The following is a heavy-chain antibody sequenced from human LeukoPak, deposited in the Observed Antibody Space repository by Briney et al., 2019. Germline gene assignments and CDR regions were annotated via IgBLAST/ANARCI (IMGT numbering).Heavy chain of an antibody. V-gene: IGHV1-2*02. D-gene: IGHD2-15*01. J-gene: IGHJ5*02. CDR1: GYTFTGYY. CDR3: ARGYCSGGTCYLVENWLDP. Sequence: ASVKVSCKASGYTFTGYYMHWVRQAPGQGLEWMGWINPNSGGTNYAQKFQGRVTMTRDTSISTAYMELSRLRSDDTAVYYCARGYCSGGTCYLVENWLDPWGQGTLVTVSS. CDR2: INPNSGGT.